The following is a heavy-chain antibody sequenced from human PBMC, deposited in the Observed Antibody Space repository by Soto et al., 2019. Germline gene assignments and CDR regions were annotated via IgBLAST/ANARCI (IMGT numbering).Heavy chain of an antibody. D-gene: IGHD3-22*01. CDR3: ARDSSGYSQRRGYGMDV. CDR2: IYYSGST. Sequence: QVQLQESGPGLVKPSQTLSLTCTVSGGSISSGGYYWSWIRQHPGKGLEWIGYIYYSGSTYYNPSLKSRVTISVDTYKNQFSLKLSSVTAADTAVYYCARDSSGYSQRRGYGMDVWGQGTTVTVSS. V-gene: IGHV4-31*03. CDR1: GGSISSGGYY. J-gene: IGHJ6*02.